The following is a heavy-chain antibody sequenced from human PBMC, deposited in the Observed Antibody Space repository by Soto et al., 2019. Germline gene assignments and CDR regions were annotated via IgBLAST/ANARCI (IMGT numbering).Heavy chain of an antibody. D-gene: IGHD2-2*01. CDR2: IFYTGRT. V-gene: IGHV4-39*07. J-gene: IGHJ5*01. Sequence: SETLSLTCTVSDGSISTSSYYWGWIRQSPGKGMEWIGTIFYTGRTYYKPSLESRVTISVDTSKNQFSLKLSSVTAADTAVYYCARALWGPAGHINWFDPWGQGTLVTVSS. CDR3: ARALWGPAGHINWFDP. CDR1: DGSISTSSYY.